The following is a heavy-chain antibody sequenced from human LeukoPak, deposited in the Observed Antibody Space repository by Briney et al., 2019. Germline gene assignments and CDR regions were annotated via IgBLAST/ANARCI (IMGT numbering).Heavy chain of an antibody. D-gene: IGHD1-14*01. CDR2: INADGSTA. V-gene: IGHV3-74*01. CDR1: GFTFGNSW. CDR3: VVVVEPPDSDGFDV. Sequence: GGSLRLSCAASGFTFGNSWVHWVRQAPGKGLVWVSLINADGSTATYADSVKGRFTISRDNARNTLSLQMSSLTIEDTAVYYCVVVVEPPDSDGFDVWGQGTMITVSS. J-gene: IGHJ3*01.